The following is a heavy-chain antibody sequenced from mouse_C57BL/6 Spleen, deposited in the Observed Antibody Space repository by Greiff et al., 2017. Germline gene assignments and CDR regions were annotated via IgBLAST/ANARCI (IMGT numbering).Heavy chain of an antibody. J-gene: IGHJ1*03. D-gene: IGHD2-5*01. Sequence: EVQVVESGGGLVKPGGSLKLSCAASGFTFSSYAMSWVRQTPEKRLEWVATISDGGSYTYYPDNVKGRFTISRDNAKNNLYLQMSHLKSEDTAMYYCARRYSNSRYFDVWGTGTTVTVSS. CDR3: ARRYSNSRYFDV. CDR1: GFTFSSYA. CDR2: ISDGGSYT. V-gene: IGHV5-4*01.